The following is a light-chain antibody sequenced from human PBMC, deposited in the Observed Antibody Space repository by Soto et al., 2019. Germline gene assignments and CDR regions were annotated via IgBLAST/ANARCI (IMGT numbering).Light chain of an antibody. J-gene: IGLJ1*01. CDR3: CSYIGSYSYV. CDR2: DVN. CDR1: SSDVGNYNS. Sequence: LPQPRSVSGSPGQSVTISCTGTSSDVGNYNSVSWYQHHPGKAPKLMIYDVNKWPSGVPDRFSGSKSGNTASLTISWLQAEDEADYYCCSYIGSYSYVFGTGTKVTVL. V-gene: IGLV2-11*01.